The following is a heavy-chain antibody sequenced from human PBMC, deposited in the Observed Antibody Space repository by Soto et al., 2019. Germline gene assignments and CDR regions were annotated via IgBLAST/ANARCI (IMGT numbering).Heavy chain of an antibody. CDR2: IYYSGST. Sequence: SETLSLTCTVSGGSISSYYWSWIRQPPGKGLEWIGYIYYSGSTNYNPSLKSRVTISVDTSKNQFSLKLSSVTAADTAVYYCARLPRKGGIFGFDYWGQGTLVTVSS. CDR1: GGSISSYY. CDR3: ARLPRKGGIFGFDY. D-gene: IGHD3-3*01. J-gene: IGHJ4*02. V-gene: IGHV4-59*08.